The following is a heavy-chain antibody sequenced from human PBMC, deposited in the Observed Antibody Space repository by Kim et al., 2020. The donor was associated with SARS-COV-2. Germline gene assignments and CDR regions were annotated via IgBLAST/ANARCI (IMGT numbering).Heavy chain of an antibody. CDR1: GDSVSSNTVS. Sequence: SQTLSLTCAISGDSVSSNTVSWNWIRQSPSRGLEWLGRTYYRSKWYNDYALSVKSRITINPDTSKNQFSLQLNSVTPEDTAVYYCARAGYSSGWYGGDFDYWGQGTLVTVSS. D-gene: IGHD6-19*01. J-gene: IGHJ4*02. CDR3: ARAGYSSGWYGGDFDY. CDR2: TYYRSKWYN. V-gene: IGHV6-1*01.